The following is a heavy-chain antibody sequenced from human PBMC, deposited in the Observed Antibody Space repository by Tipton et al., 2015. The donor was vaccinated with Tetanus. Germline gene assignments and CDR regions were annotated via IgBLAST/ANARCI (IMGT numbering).Heavy chain of an antibody. Sequence: TLSLTCTVSGGSVNSGRYYWTWIRQHPGKGLEWIGYVYYSGSATYNPSLKRRVVISVDTSKDQFSLKMNSVTAADTAVYYCARVGNTMIGGQATYFDCWGTGALVSVSS. V-gene: IGHV4-31*03. CDR3: ARVGNTMIGGQATYFDC. J-gene: IGHJ4*02. CDR2: VYYSGSA. D-gene: IGHD3-10*01. CDR1: GGSVNSGRYY.